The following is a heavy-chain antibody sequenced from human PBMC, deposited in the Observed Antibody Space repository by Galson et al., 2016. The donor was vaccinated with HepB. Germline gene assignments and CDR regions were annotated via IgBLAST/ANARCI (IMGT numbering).Heavy chain of an antibody. CDR1: GFTFSKYV. J-gene: IGHJ4*02. CDR2: ISGSGGRI. V-gene: IGHV3-23*01. D-gene: IGHD6-13*01. CDR3: ARHPWGSSWYYTFDY. Sequence: SLRLSCAASGFTFSKYVMNWVRRAPGKGLEWVSSISGSGGRIFDADSVKGRFTISRDNSKNTLYLQMNSLRVEDTAVYFCARHPWGSSWYYTFDYRGQGTLVSVSS.